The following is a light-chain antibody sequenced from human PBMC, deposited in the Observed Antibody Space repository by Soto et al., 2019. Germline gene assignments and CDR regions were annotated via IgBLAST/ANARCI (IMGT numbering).Light chain of an antibody. J-gene: IGKJ1*01. CDR1: QSVSSSY. CDR2: GAS. CDR3: QQYGNSPLT. Sequence: EIVLTQSPGTLSLSPGERATLSCRASQSVSSSYLAWYQQKPGQAPRLLIYGASSRATGIPDRFSGSGSGTDFTLTISRPEPEDFAVYYCQQYGNSPLTFGQGTKVEIQ. V-gene: IGKV3-20*01.